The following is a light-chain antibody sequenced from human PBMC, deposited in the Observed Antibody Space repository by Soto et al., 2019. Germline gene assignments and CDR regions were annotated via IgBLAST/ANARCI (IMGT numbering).Light chain of an antibody. V-gene: IGLV1-40*01. CDR1: SSNIGAGYD. CDR3: QSWDTSLSGYV. J-gene: IGLJ2*01. Sequence: QSVLTQPPSVSGAPGQRVTISCTGSSSNIGAGYDVNWYQQLPGTAPKLLIYGNTNRPSGVPDRFSGSKSGTSGSLAISGLQTEDEAEYYCQSWDTSLSGYVFGGGTKLTVL. CDR2: GNT.